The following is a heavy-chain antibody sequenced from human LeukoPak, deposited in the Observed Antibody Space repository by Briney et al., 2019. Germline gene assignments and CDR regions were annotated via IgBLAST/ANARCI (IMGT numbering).Heavy chain of an antibody. Sequence: GGSLRLSCAASGFTFSRYAVHWVRQAPGKGLEWVAVISYDGTNKYYADSVRGRFTISRDNSKNTLYLQMNSLRAEDTAMYYCARDSGTYTEHDAFDIWGQGTKVTVSS. D-gene: IGHD1-26*01. CDR1: GFTFSRYA. J-gene: IGHJ3*02. CDR2: ISYDGTNK. V-gene: IGHV3-30*04. CDR3: ARDSGTYTEHDAFDI.